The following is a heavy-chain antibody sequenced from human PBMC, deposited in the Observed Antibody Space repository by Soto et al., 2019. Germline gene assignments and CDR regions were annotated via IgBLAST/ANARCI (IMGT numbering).Heavy chain of an antibody. CDR3: ARDQADAYNPGDS. CDR2: TSYDGSDK. V-gene: IGHV3-30*09. CDR1: GFTFRNYA. D-gene: IGHD1-1*01. Sequence: ESGGGVVQPGRSLRLSCAASGFTFRNYAMHCVRQAPGKGLEWVAVTSYDGSDKSYADSVRGRFAISRDNSKNTLYLQLNSLRAEDTAVYYCARDQADAYNPGDSWGQGTLVTVSS. J-gene: IGHJ4*02.